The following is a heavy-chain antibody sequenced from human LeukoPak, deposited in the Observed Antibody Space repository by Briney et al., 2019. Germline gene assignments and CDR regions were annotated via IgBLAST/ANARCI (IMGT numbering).Heavy chain of an antibody. CDR1: GFTFSSYA. Sequence: GGSLRLSCAASGFTFSSYAMSWVRQAPGKGLEWVSAISVSGGSTYYADSVKGRFTISRDNSKNTLYMQMNSLRAEDTAVYYCARGRGIAAANLLNWFDPWGQGTLVTVSS. D-gene: IGHD6-13*01. CDR2: ISVSGGST. CDR3: ARGRGIAAANLLNWFDP. V-gene: IGHV3-23*01. J-gene: IGHJ5*02.